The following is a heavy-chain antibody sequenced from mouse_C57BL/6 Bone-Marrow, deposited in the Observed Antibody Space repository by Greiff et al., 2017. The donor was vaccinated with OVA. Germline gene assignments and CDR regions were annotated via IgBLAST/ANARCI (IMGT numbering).Heavy chain of an antibody. CDR3: ARYGYYVGWYCDV. J-gene: IGHJ1*03. D-gene: IGHD2-3*01. V-gene: IGHV1-9*01. CDR1: GYTFTGYW. CDR2: ILPGSGST. Sequence: VQLQQSGAELMKPGASVKLSCKATGYTFTGYWIEWVKQRPGHGLEWIGEILPGSGSTNYNEKFKGKATFTAAPSSNTAYGQRSILTTDDSAIYYCARYGYYVGWYCDVGGTGTTVTVSS.